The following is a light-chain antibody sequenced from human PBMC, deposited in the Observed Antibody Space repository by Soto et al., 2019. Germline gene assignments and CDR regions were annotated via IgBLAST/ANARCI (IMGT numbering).Light chain of an antibody. V-gene: IGKV1-5*03. CDR1: QTITTS. Sequence: DIKMTQSPSTLSASVGDRVTITCRASQTITTSLAWYQQKPGKAPKLLVYKASSLESGVPSRFSGSGSGTEFTLTLSSLQPDDFATYYCQQYDSYSLRTFGQGTRVEI. J-gene: IGKJ1*01. CDR3: QQYDSYSLRT. CDR2: KAS.